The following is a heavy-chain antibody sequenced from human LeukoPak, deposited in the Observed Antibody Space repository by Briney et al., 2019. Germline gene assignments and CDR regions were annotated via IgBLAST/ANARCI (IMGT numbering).Heavy chain of an antibody. CDR3: ARADILTGYYTDYWYFDL. Sequence: SVEVSRKASGGTFSSYAISWVRQAPGQGLEWMGGIIPIFGTANYAQKFQGRVTITADESTSTAYMELSSLRSEDTAVYYCARADILTGYYTDYWYFDLWGRGTLVTVSS. V-gene: IGHV1-69*13. CDR2: IIPIFGTA. J-gene: IGHJ2*01. D-gene: IGHD3-9*01. CDR1: GGTFSSYA.